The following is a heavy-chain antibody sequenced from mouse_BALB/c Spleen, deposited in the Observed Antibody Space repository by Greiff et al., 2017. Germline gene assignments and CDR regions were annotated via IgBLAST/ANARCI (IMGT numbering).Heavy chain of an antibody. CDR3: ARYDYDVQFAY. V-gene: IGHV14-3*02. J-gene: IGHJ3*01. Sequence: VQLQQSGAELVKPGASVKLSCTASGFNIKDTYMHWVKQRPEQGLEWIGRIDPANGNTKYDPKFQGKATITADTSSNTAYLQLSSLTSEDTAVYYCARYDYDVQFAYWGQGTLVTVSA. CDR1: GFNIKDTY. CDR2: IDPANGNT. D-gene: IGHD2-4*01.